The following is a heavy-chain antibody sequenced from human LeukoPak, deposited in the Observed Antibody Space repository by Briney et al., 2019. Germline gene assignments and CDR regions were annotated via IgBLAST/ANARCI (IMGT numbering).Heavy chain of an antibody. CDR2: ISWNSGSI. V-gene: IGHV3-9*01. CDR3: AKDMHYDSSGAFDY. J-gene: IGHJ4*02. D-gene: IGHD3-22*01. CDR1: GFTFDDYA. Sequence: GGSLRLSCAASGFTFDDYAMHWVRQAPGKGLEWVSGISWNSGSIGYADSVKGRFTISRDNAKNSLYLQMNSLRAEDTALYYCAKDMHYDSSGAFDYWGQGTLVTVSS.